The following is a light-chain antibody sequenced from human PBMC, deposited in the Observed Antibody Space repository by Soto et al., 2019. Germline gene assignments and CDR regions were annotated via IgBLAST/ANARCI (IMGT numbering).Light chain of an antibody. Sequence: IVMTQSPATLSVAPGGSVTFSCRASQGISKKVAWYQHKPGQAPRLLISAVSTGATGVPARFSGSGSGTEFTLTINSLQSEDCATYYCQQYHTWPVTFGGGTKVEIK. CDR3: QQYHTWPVT. CDR1: QGISKK. V-gene: IGKV3-15*01. J-gene: IGKJ4*01. CDR2: AVS.